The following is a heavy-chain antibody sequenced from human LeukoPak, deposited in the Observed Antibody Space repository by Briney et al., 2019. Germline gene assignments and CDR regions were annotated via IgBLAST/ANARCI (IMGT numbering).Heavy chain of an antibody. CDR2: MNPNSGNT. D-gene: IGHD3-22*01. V-gene: IGHV1-8*03. CDR1: GYTFTSYD. J-gene: IGHJ4*02. Sequence: ASVRVSCKASGYTFTSYDINWVRQATGQGLEWMGWMNPNSGNTGYAQKFQGRVTITRNTSISTAYMELSSLRSEDTAVYYCARGRYDSSGRVDYWGQGTLVTVSS. CDR3: ARGRYDSSGRVDY.